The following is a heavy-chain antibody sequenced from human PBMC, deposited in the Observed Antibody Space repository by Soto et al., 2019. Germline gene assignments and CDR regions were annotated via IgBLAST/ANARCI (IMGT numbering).Heavy chain of an antibody. CDR1: GFTFSGSA. J-gene: IGHJ4*02. CDR3: ARDKRDLRFLEWSYYFDY. Sequence: GGSLRLSCAASGFTFSGSAMSWVRQAPGKGLEWVSTIKSGGGTFYAGSVEGRFAVSRDNSKNTLYLQLNSLRAEDTAVYYCARDKRDLRFLEWSYYFDYWGQGTLVTVSS. CDR2: IKSGGGT. V-gene: IGHV3-23*01. D-gene: IGHD3-3*01.